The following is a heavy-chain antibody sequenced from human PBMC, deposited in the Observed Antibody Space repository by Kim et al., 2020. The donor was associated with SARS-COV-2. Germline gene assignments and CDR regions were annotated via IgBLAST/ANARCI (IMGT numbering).Heavy chain of an antibody. Sequence: IYYADSVKGRFTLSRDNARNSVYLQMNSLRAEDTGVYYCARDTAMVQFDPWGQGTLVTVSS. V-gene: IGHV3-21*01. CDR3: ARDTAMVQFDP. CDR2: I. D-gene: IGHD5-18*01. J-gene: IGHJ5*02.